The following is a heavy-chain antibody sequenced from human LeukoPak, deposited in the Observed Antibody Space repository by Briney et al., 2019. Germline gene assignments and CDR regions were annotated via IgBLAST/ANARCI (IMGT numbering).Heavy chain of an antibody. CDR3: ARDRSGSSPFDC. V-gene: IGHV3-48*03. CDR1: GFTFSSYE. CDR2: ISSSGSTI. Sequence: GGSLRLPCAASGFTFSSYEMNWVRQAPGKGLEWVSYISSSGSTIYYADSVKGRFTISRDNAKNSLYLQMNSLRAEDTAVYYCARDRSGSSPFDCWGQGILVTVSS. J-gene: IGHJ5*01. D-gene: IGHD1-26*01.